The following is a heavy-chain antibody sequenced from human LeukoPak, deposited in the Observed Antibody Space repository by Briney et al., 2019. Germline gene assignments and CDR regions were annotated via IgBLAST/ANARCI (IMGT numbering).Heavy chain of an antibody. J-gene: IGHJ4*01. CDR2: IHSGGSA. Sequence: PGGSLRLSCAASGFSVSTNYMTWVRQAPGKGVEGVSVIHSGGSAYSSDSVKGRFTISRDNSKNTVYLQMNRLRAEDTAVYYCARGPYNSGWRYYFASWGHGTLVTVSS. CDR1: GFSVSTNY. D-gene: IGHD6-19*01. CDR3: ARGPYNSGWRYYFAS. V-gene: IGHV3-53*01.